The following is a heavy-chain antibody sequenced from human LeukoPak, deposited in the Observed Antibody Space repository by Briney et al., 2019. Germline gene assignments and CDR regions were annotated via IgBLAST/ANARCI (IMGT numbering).Heavy chain of an antibody. D-gene: IGHD6-19*01. CDR2: INHSGST. V-gene: IGHV4-34*01. Sequence: PSETLSLTCAVYGGSFSGYYWSWIRQPSGKGLEWIGEINHSGSTNYNPSLKSRVTISVDTSKNQFSLKLSSVTAADTAVYYCARGLGSGWSYWGQGTLVTVSS. CDR1: GGSFSGYY. J-gene: IGHJ4*02. CDR3: ARGLGSGWSY.